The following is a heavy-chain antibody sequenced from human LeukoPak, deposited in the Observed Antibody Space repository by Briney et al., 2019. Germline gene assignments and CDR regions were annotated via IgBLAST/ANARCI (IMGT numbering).Heavy chain of an antibody. D-gene: IGHD1-14*01. Sequence: GGSLRLSCAVSGFTFSSYWVSWVRQAPGKGLEWVSYISSSSSTIYYADSVKGRFTISRDNDKNSLYLQMNSLRAEDTAVYYCARDVGRTWGQGTLVTVSS. CDR3: ARDVGRT. CDR1: GFTFSSYW. CDR2: ISSSSSTI. J-gene: IGHJ5*02. V-gene: IGHV3-48*01.